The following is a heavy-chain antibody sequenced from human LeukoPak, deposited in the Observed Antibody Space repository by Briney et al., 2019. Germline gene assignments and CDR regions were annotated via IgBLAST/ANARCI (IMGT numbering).Heavy chain of an antibody. D-gene: IGHD6-13*01. CDR2: IYYSGST. CDR1: GGSISSYY. J-gene: IGHJ6*03. Sequence: SETLSLTCTVSGGSISSYYWSWIRQPPGKGLEWIGYIYYSGSTNYNPSLKSRVTISVDTSKNQFSLKLSSVTAADTAVYYCARASSWTNYYYYYMDVWGKRTTVTVSS. V-gene: IGHV4-59*01. CDR3: ARASSWTNYYYYYMDV.